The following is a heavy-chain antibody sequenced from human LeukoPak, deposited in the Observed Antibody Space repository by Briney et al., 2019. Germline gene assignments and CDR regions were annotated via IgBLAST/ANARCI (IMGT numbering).Heavy chain of an antibody. CDR3: ARGRQTYYYGSGSYYNSPEHDY. V-gene: IGHV3-74*01. CDR1: GFTFSSYW. CDR2: IKSDGST. Sequence: PGGSLRLSCAASGFTFSSYWMHWVRQTPGKGLVWISRIKSDGSTIYADSVKGRFTISRDNAKNSLYLQMNSLRAEDTAVYYCARGRQTYYYGSGSYYNSPEHDYWGQGTLVTVSS. D-gene: IGHD3-10*01. J-gene: IGHJ4*02.